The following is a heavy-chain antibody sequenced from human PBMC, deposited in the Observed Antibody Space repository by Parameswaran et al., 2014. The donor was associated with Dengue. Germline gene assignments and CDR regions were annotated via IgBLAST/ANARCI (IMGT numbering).Heavy chain of an antibody. V-gene: IGHV3-64D*06. CDR2: ISSNGGST. J-gene: IGHJ4*02. D-gene: IGHD3-10*01. Sequence: WIRQPPGKGLEYVSAISSNGGSTYYADSVKGRFTISRDNSKNTLYLQMSSLRAEDTAVYYCVKPVRMDYYGSGSATRIDYWGQGTLVTVSS. CDR3: VKPVRMDYYGSGSATRIDY.